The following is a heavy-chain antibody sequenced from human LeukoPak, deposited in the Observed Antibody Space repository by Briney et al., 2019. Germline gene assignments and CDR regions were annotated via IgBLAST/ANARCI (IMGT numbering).Heavy chain of an antibody. V-gene: IGHV3-23*01. J-gene: IGHJ4*02. CDR1: GFTFSSYA. D-gene: IGHD3-22*01. CDR2: ISGSGGST. Sequence: GGSLRLSCAASGFTFSSYAISWVRQAPGKGLEWVSAISGSGGSTHYADSVKGRFTISRDNSKNTLYLQVNSLRAEDTAVYYCARGSGYPFSYFDYWGQGTLVTVSS. CDR3: ARGSGYPFSYFDY.